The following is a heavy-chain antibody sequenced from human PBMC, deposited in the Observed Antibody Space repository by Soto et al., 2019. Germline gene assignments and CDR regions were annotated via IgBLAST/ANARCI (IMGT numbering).Heavy chain of an antibody. Sequence: QVQLVQSGAEVKKPESSVKVSCKAPGGTFSTSAISWVRQAPGQGLEWMGGIIPMFGTANYAQRFQDRVTITADESTNAVYMELSSLRSEDTAVYFCASGMQLWLRRINNGYSGWGQGALVTGSS. D-gene: IGHD5-12*01. CDR1: GGTFSTSA. V-gene: IGHV1-69*12. J-gene: IGHJ4*02. CDR3: ASGMQLWLRRINNGYSG. CDR2: IIPMFGTA.